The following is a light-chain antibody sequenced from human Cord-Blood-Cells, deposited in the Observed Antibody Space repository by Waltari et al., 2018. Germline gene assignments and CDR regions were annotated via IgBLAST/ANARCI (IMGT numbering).Light chain of an antibody. CDR1: QSIRSY. CDR2: AAS. CDR3: QQSDSTPFT. V-gene: IGKV1-39*01. J-gene: IGKJ3*01. Sequence: DIQMTQSPSSLSASVGDRVTITCRASQSIRSYLNWYQQKPGKAPKLPIYAASSLQSAVPARVSGSGSGTDFTLTISSLQPEDFATYYCQQSDSTPFTFGPGTKVDIK.